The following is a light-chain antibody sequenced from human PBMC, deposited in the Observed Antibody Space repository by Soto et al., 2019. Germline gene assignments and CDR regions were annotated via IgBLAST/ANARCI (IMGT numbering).Light chain of an antibody. CDR2: DVS. J-gene: IGLJ1*01. CDR1: NTDIGGYNY. CDR3: SSYRTYSPLEV. Sequence: QSALTQPDSVSGSPGESITISCTGTNTDIGGYNYVSWYQQHPGKAPKLVIYDVSSRPSGVSSRFSGSKSGYTASLTISGLQAEDDTHYYCSSYRTYSPLEVFGTGTKVTVL. V-gene: IGLV2-14*03.